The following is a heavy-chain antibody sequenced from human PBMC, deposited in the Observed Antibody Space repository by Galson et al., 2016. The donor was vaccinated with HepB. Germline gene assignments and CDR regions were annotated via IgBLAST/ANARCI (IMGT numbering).Heavy chain of an antibody. CDR1: GGSISSGGFY. V-gene: IGHV4-30-4*08. Sequence: TLSLTCTVSGGSISSGGFYWSWIRQHPGKGPEWIGYIYNSGSAYYNPSLKSPAPISVDTSKNQLSLNLSSVTAADTAVDYCARSPDYDFWSGPAPPGFDLWGQGTLVTVSS. CDR2: IYNSGSA. CDR3: ARSPDYDFWSGPAPPGFDL. J-gene: IGHJ5*02. D-gene: IGHD3-3*01.